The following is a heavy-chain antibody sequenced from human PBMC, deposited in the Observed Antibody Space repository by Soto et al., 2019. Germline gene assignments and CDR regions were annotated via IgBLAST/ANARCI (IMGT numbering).Heavy chain of an antibody. CDR1: GYTFTSYG. Sequence: ASVKVSCKASGYTFTSYGISWVRQAPGQGHEWMGWISAYNGNTNYAQKLQGRVTMTTDTSTSTAYMELRSLRSDDAAVYYCARDSQLGYYRDDAFDIWGQGTMVTVSS. CDR3: ARDSQLGYYRDDAFDI. D-gene: IGHD3-3*01. CDR2: ISAYNGNT. J-gene: IGHJ3*02. V-gene: IGHV1-18*01.